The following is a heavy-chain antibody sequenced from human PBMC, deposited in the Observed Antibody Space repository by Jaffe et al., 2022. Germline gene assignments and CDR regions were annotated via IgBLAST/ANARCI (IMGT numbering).Heavy chain of an antibody. V-gene: IGHV3-48*03. CDR3: ARVYRISVGTGDLDY. CDR1: GFTFNNFE. D-gene: IGHD1-1*01. Sequence: EVQLVESGGGLVQPGGSLRLSCAASGFTFNNFEMNWVRQAPGKGLEWVSYITRSGDKKYNADSVKGRFTISRDNAKNSLYLQMNSLRDEDTATYYCARVYRISVGTGDLDYWGQGTLVTVSS. CDR2: ITRSGDKK. J-gene: IGHJ4*02.